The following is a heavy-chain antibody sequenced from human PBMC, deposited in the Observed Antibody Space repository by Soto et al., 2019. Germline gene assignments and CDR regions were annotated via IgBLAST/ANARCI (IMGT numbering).Heavy chain of an antibody. CDR1: GGSLSGYT. J-gene: IGHJ4*02. V-gene: IGHV4-34*01. CDR3: ARGWSGWRVWLDY. CDR2: INHSGST. Sequence: QGKLKKGAAGLLNPSETRSLTCPVYGGSLSGYTWGGIRHPPGKGLEWIGEINHSGSTNSNPSLKSRVTISVDTSKNQFSLKLSSVTAADTAVYYCARGWSGWRVWLDYWGQGTLVTVSS. D-gene: IGHD6-19*01.